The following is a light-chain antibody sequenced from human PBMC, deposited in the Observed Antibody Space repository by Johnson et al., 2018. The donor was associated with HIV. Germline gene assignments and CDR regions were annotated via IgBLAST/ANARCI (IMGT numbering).Light chain of an antibody. CDR2: DNN. Sequence: QSLLTQPPSVSAAPGQRVTRSYSGSSSNIGNNFVSWFRQLPLRAPKVLIYDNNKRPSGIPDRFSGSKSGTSATLGITGLQTGDEADYYCGTWDSSLSAGRGGFGTGTKVTVL. J-gene: IGLJ1*01. CDR1: SSNIGNNF. CDR3: GTWDSSLSAGRGG. V-gene: IGLV1-51*01.